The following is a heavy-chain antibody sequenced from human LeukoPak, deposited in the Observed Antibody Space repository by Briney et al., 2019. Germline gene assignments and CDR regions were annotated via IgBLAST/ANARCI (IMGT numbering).Heavy chain of an antibody. CDR2: VSASGSTT. CDR3: VKSHGAGSPQHFDF. D-gene: IGHD3-10*01. CDR1: GFRFTFFG. J-gene: IGHJ4*02. Sequence: GGSLRLSCAASGFRFTFFGMSWVRQAPGKGLEWVSGVSASGSTTYYADSVQGRFTISRDNSRNTLYLQMNTLRAEDTAVYYCVKSHGAGSPQHFDFWGQGTPVTVSS. V-gene: IGHV3-23*01.